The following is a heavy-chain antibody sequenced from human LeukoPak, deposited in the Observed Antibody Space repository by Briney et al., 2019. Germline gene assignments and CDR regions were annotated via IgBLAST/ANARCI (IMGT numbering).Heavy chain of an antibody. V-gene: IGHV4-61*08. J-gene: IGHJ4*02. CDR2: IYYSGST. D-gene: IGHD4-23*01. CDR1: GGSVSSGDYY. Sequence: SETLSLTCTVSGGSVSSGDYYWSWIRQPPGEGLEWIGYIYYSGSTYYNPSLKSRVTISLDTSKNQFSLKLSSVTAADTAVYCCARDHRYGANALTAYWGQGTLVTVSS. CDR3: ARDHRYGANALTAY.